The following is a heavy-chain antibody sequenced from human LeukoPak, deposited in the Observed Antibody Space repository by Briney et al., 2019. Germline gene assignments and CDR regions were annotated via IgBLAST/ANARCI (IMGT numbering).Heavy chain of an antibody. CDR2: IPGTYCRT. V-gene: IGHV3-23*01. CDR3: AKAFNCGSGYNYKTFDS. CDR1: GFTYSYYA. J-gene: IGHJ4*02. Sequence: SGSLRLSRPSCGFTYSYYAMSWVRPPRGEGLEWVSVIPGTYCRTYYADSVKGRFTISRDNSKSALYLQMTSLRDEDTALYYCAKAFNCGSGYNYKTFDSWGQGTLVIVSS. D-gene: IGHD3-10*01.